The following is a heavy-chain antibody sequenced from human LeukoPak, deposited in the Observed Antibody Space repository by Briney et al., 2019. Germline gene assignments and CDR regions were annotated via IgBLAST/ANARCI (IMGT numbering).Heavy chain of an antibody. V-gene: IGHV4-4*02. J-gene: IGHJ3*02. CDR1: GGSISSSNW. Sequence: PSGTLSLTCAVSGGSISSSNWWSWVRQPPGKGLEWIGEIYHSGSTNYNPSLKSRVTISVDKSKNQFSLKLSSVTAADTAVYYCAREADYDISGGAFDIWGQGTMVTVSS. CDR2: IYHSGST. CDR3: AREADYDISGGAFDI. D-gene: IGHD3-9*01.